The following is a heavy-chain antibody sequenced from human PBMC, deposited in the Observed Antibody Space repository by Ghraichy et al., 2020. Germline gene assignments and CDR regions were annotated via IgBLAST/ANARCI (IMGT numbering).Heavy chain of an antibody. Sequence: GGSLRLSCAASGFTFSSYSMNWVRQAPGKGLEWVSYISSSSSTIYYADSVKGRFTISRDNAKNSLYLQMNSLRDEDTAVYYCARGGPTTVTTGNWFDPWGQGTLVIVSS. CDR2: ISSSSSTI. D-gene: IGHD4-17*01. V-gene: IGHV3-48*02. J-gene: IGHJ5*02. CDR1: GFTFSSYS. CDR3: ARGGPTTVTTGNWFDP.